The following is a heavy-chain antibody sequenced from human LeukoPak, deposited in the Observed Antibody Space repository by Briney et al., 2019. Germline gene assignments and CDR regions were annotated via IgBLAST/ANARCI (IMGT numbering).Heavy chain of an antibody. CDR3: ARGLFRFCSSGSCLSPFDY. Sequence: PSETLSLTCAVYGGSFSGYYWSWIRQPPGKGLEWIGEINHSGSTNYNPSLKSRVTISVDTSKNQFSLKLSSVTAADTAVYYCARGLFRFCSSGSCLSPFDYWGQGTLVTVSS. D-gene: IGHD2-15*01. V-gene: IGHV4-34*01. CDR1: GGSFSGYY. CDR2: INHSGST. J-gene: IGHJ4*02.